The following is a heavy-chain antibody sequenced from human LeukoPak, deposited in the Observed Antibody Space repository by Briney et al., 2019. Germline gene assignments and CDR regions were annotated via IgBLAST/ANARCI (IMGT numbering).Heavy chain of an antibody. CDR2: IDSGAKSHAT. D-gene: IGHD2-15*01. Sequence: QPGGSLKLPCAGSGFTFRDCAIHWVRQAPGKGLEWVARIDSGAKSHATAYAASVRGRFTVSRDDSKSTAWLQMNSLETEDTAVYFCTRDGGSWSHLDFWGQGTLVTVSS. V-gene: IGHV3-73*01. J-gene: IGHJ4*02. CDR3: TRDGGSWSHLDF. CDR1: GFTFRDCA.